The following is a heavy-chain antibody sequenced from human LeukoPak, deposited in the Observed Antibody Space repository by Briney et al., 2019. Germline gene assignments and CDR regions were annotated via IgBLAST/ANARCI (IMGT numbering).Heavy chain of an antibody. D-gene: IGHD6-19*01. CDR3: ARRSGIAVAGAFDY. CDR1: GFTCSNYA. Sequence: GGSLRLSCAASGFTCSNYAMRWVRQAPGKGLELVSGISGSGDSTYYADSVKGRFTISRDNSKNTLYLQMNSLRAEDTAVYYCARRSGIAVAGAFDYWGQGTLVTVSS. V-gene: IGHV3-23*01. CDR2: ISGSGDST. J-gene: IGHJ4*02.